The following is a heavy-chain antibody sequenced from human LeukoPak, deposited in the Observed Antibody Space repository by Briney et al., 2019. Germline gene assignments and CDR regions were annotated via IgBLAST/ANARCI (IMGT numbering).Heavy chain of an antibody. D-gene: IGHD2-2*02. J-gene: IGHJ4*02. Sequence: SETLSLTCAVYGGSFSGYYWSWIRQPPGKGLEWIGEINHSGSTNYNPSLKSRVTISVDTSKNQFSLKLSSVTAADTAVYYCARRPRYCSSTSCYTGLTFDYWGQGTLVTVSS. CDR2: INHSGST. V-gene: IGHV4-34*01. CDR1: GGSFSGYY. CDR3: ARRPRYCSSTSCYTGLTFDY.